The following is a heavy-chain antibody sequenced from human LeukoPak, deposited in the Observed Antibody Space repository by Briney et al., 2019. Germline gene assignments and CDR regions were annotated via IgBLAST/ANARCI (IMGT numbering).Heavy chain of an antibody. CDR1: GFTFSSYA. CDR2: ISSNGGST. D-gene: IGHD4-23*01. V-gene: IGHV3-64D*06. CDR3: AREDYGGNSGAFDI. Sequence: PGGSLRLSCSASGFTFSSYAMHWVRQAPGKGLEYVSAISSNGGSTYYADSVKGRFTISRDNSKNTLYLQMSSLRAEDTAVYYCAREDYGGNSGAFDIWGQGTMVTVSS. J-gene: IGHJ3*02.